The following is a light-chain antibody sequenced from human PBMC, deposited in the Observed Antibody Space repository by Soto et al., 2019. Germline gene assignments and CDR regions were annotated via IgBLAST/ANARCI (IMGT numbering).Light chain of an antibody. V-gene: IGKV1-5*01. CDR3: QQYHIYSGT. CDR2: DAS. CDR1: QSISSW. Sequence: DIQMTQSPSTLSASVGDRVTITCRASQSISSWLAWYQQKPGKAPKLLIYDASSLESGVPSRFSGSGSATEFTLTISSLQPDDFATYYCQQYHIYSGTFGQGTKVDIK. J-gene: IGKJ1*01.